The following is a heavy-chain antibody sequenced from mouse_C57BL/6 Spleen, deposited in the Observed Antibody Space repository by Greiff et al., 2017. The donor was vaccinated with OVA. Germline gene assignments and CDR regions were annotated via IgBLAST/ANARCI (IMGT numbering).Heavy chain of an antibody. V-gene: IGHV1-64*01. J-gene: IGHJ2*01. D-gene: IGHD1-1*01. CDR2: IHPNSGST. CDR3: ARSDYYGSSFH. CDR1: GYTFTSYW. Sequence: VQLQQPGAELVQPGASVTLSCKASGYTFTSYWMHWVKQRPGQGLEWIGMIHPNSGSTNYNEKFKSKATLTVDKSSSTAYMQLSSLTSEDSAVYYCARSDYYGSSFHWGQGTTLTVSS.